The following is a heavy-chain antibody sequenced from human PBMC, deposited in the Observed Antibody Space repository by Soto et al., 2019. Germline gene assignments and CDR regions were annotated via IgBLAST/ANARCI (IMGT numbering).Heavy chain of an antibody. Sequence: ASVKVSCKASGYTFTSYAMHWVRQAPGQRLEWMGWINAGNGNTKYSQKFQGRVTITRDTSASTAYMELSSLRSEDTAVYYCARGVIVSGGYYFDYWGQGTLVTVSS. J-gene: IGHJ4*02. CDR2: INAGNGNT. CDR3: ARGVIVSGGYYFDY. V-gene: IGHV1-3*01. D-gene: IGHD1-26*01. CDR1: GYTFTSYA.